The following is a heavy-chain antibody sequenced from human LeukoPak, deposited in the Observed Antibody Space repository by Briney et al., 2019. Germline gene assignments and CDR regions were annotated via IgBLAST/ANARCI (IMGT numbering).Heavy chain of an antibody. CDR3: ARDTAMFSHDAFDI. J-gene: IGHJ3*02. D-gene: IGHD5-18*01. V-gene: IGHV4-34*01. CDR1: GGSFSGYY. Sequence: SETLSLTCAVYGGSFSGYYWSWIRQPPGKGLECIGEINHSGSTNYNPSLKSRVTISVDTSKNQFSLKLSSVTAADTAVYYCARDTAMFSHDAFDIWGQGTMVTVSS. CDR2: INHSGST.